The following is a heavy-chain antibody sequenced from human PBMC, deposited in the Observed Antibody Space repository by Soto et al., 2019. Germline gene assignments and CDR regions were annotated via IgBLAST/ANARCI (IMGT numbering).Heavy chain of an antibody. CDR3: ARSRGYSYGYFDY. J-gene: IGHJ4*02. CDR1: GGSISSYY. V-gene: IGHV4-59*01. Sequence: SETLSLTCTVSGGSISSYYWSWIRQPPGKGLEWIGYIYYSGSTNYNPSLKSRVTISVDTSKNQFSLKLSSVTAADTAVYYCARSRGYSYGYFDYWGQGTLVTVSS. D-gene: IGHD5-18*01. CDR2: IYYSGST.